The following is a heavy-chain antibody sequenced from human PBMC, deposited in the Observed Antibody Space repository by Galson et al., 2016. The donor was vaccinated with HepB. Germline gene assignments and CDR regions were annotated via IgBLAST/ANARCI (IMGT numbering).Heavy chain of an antibody. V-gene: IGHV3-43*01. Sequence: SLRLSCAASGFTFDDSTMHWVRQGPGKGLEWVSVISWDGASTHYADAVKGRFTVSRENSRNSLYLQMNSLRIEDTALYYCAKDIVTGTYFGVGVYPYFYGIDVWVQGTTVTVSS. CDR3: AKDIVTGTYFGVGVYPYFYGIDV. CDR1: GFTFDDST. J-gene: IGHJ6*02. CDR2: ISWDGAST. D-gene: IGHD1-26*01.